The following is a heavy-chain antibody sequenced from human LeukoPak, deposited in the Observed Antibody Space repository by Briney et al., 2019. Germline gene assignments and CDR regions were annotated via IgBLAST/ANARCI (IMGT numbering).Heavy chain of an antibody. CDR3: ARDDGSTWLLDY. CDR2: IIPGYGNT. CDR1: GYTFSNYA. Sequence: GASVKVSCKASGYTFSNYAVHWVRQAPGQSLEWMGRIIPGYGNTKYSQKFQGRVTISRDTSANTVYMELSSLRSEDTAVYYCARDDGSTWLLDYWGQGTLVTVSS. J-gene: IGHJ4*02. D-gene: IGHD6-13*01. V-gene: IGHV1-3*01.